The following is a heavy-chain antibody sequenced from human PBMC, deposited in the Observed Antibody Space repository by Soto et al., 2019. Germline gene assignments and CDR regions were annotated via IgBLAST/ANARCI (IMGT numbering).Heavy chain of an antibody. D-gene: IGHD2-8*01. CDR1: GDSFSTHG. CDR2: IIPLFGAT. V-gene: IGHV1-69*13. Sequence: ASVKVLCKASGDSFSTHGISWVRQAPGQGLEWMGGIIPLFGATTYAQKFQGRVTITADESTTTAYMELRSLKSEDTAFCYCGRVTNGGSGRFDSWGQGTLVTVSS. CDR3: GRVTNGGSGRFDS. J-gene: IGHJ4*02.